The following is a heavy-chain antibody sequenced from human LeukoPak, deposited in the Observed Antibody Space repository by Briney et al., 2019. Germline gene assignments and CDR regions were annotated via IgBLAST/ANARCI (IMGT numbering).Heavy chain of an antibody. CDR1: GFTFSSYS. CDR2: ISSSSSYI. J-gene: IGHJ4*02. D-gene: IGHD3-10*01. CDR3: ARDSGGGYYFDY. Sequence: PGGSLRLSCAASGFTFSSYSMNWVRQAPGKGLEWVSSISSSSSYIYYADSVKGRFTISRDNAKNSLYLQMNSLRAEDTAVYYCARDSGGGYYFDYWGQGTLVTVSS. V-gene: IGHV3-21*01.